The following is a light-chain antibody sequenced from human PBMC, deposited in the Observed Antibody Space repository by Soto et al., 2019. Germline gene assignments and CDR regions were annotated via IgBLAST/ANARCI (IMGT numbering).Light chain of an antibody. CDR3: QQRYSTPYT. J-gene: IGKJ2*01. CDR2: AAS. V-gene: IGKV1-39*01. CDR1: QSISSY. Sequence: DIQMTQSPSSLSASVGDRVTITCRASQSISSYLNWYQQKPGKAPKLLIYAASSLQSGVPSRFSGSGSGTDFTLTISSLQPQDCATYYCQQRYSTPYTLGQGTKLELK.